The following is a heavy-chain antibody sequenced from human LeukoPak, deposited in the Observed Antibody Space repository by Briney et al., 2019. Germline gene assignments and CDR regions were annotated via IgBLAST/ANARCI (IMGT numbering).Heavy chain of an antibody. V-gene: IGHV5-51*01. CDR1: GYSFTSYW. J-gene: IGHJ4*02. CDR2: IYPGDSDT. CDR3: ARFLHYYDSSGYYYFDY. D-gene: IGHD3-22*01. Sequence: GESLKISCKGSGYSFTSYWLGWVRQMPGKGLEWMGIIYPGDSDTRYSPSFQGQVTISADKSISTAYLQWSSLRASDTAMYYCARFLHYYDSSGYYYFDYWGQGTLVTVSS.